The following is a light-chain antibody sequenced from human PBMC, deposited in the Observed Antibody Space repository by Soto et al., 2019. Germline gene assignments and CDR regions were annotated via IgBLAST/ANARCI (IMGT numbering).Light chain of an antibody. CDR2: GAF. J-gene: IGKJ2*01. V-gene: IGKV3-15*01. Sequence: EIVMTQSPANLSVSPGERATLSCRASQSVSSNLAWYPQKPGQGPRLLIYGAFTRATSIPARFSGSGSGTECTLTINSPQPEDFAVYYDQQYKKYRPYTFGQGTKLEI. CDR1: QSVSSN. CDR3: QQYKKYRPYT.